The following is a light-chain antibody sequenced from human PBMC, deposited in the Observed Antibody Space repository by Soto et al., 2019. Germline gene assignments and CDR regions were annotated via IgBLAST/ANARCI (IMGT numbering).Light chain of an antibody. CDR2: DVR. Sequence: QSVLTQPASVSGSPGQSITISCTGTSSDVGGYNFVSWYQQHPGEAPKLMIYDVRNRPSGVSNRFSGSKSVNTASLTISWLQAEDEADYYCSSYTSISTYAFGTGTKVTVL. CDR1: SSDVGGYNF. V-gene: IGLV2-14*01. CDR3: SSYTSISTYA. J-gene: IGLJ1*01.